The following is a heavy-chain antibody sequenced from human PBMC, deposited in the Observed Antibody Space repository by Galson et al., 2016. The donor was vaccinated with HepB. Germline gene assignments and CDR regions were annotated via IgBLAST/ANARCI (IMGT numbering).Heavy chain of an antibody. CDR2: IKKDGSEK. CDR1: GFTFNTYW. CDR3: AALDHGEDV. Sequence: SLRLSCAASGFTFNTYWMTWVRQAPGKGLEWVANIKKDGSEKNYVDSVKGRFTVSRDNAKNCLYLQMNSLRAEDTAVYYCAALDHGEDVWGQGTTVAVFS. J-gene: IGHJ6*02. V-gene: IGHV3-7*01. D-gene: IGHD1-1*01.